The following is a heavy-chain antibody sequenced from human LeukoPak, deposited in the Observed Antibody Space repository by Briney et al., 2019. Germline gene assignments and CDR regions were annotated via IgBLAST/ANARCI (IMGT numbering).Heavy chain of an antibody. CDR3: ARSRGPNTFGGVHDY. D-gene: IGHD3-16*01. J-gene: IGHJ4*02. Sequence: GGSLRLSCAASGFTFSTYAMSWVRQAPGKGLEWVSGISGSGGSTYYADSVKGRFTISRDDSKNTLYLQMNSLRAEDTAVYYCARSRGPNTFGGVHDYWGQGTLVTVSS. CDR2: ISGSGGST. CDR1: GFTFSTYA. V-gene: IGHV3-23*01.